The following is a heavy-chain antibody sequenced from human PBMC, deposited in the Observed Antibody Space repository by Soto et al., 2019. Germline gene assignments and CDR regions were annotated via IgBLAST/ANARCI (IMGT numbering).Heavy chain of an antibody. D-gene: IGHD5-18*01. CDR2: IAYDGSKT. CDR3: ARWVGAAMFDNSCKYGS. J-gene: IGHJ5*02. Sequence: QVQLVESGGGVVQPGRSLRLTCAASGFTFSSNGMHWVRQAPGKGLEWVALIAYDGSKTYYGDSVRGRFTISRDNSENTRLLQINRLRAEDTAVYYCARWVGAAMFDNSCKYGSWGQGTLVTVSS. V-gene: IGHV3-30*03. CDR1: GFTFSSNG.